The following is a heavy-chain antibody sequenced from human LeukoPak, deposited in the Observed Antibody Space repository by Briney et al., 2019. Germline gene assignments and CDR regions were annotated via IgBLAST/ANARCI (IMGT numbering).Heavy chain of an antibody. CDR2: IRYDGSNK. D-gene: IGHD2-15*01. V-gene: IGHV3-33*08. CDR3: ARDSRGYCSGGSCYWYDQYYYYYYMDV. J-gene: IGHJ6*03. Sequence: GRSLRLSCAASGFTFSSYGMHWVRQAPGKGLEWVAFIRYDGSNKYYADSVKGRFTISRDNSKNTLYLQMNSLRAEDTAVYYCARDSRGYCSGGSCYWYDQYYYYYYMDVWGKGTTVTVSS. CDR1: GFTFSSYG.